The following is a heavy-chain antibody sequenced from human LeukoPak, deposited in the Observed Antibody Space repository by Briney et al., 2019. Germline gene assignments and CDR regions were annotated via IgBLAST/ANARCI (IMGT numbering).Heavy chain of an antibody. CDR2: ISGSGGST. D-gene: IGHD3-3*01. Sequence: PGGSLRLPCAASGFTFSSYAMSWVRQAPGKGLEWVSAISGSGGSTYYADSVKGRFTISRDNSKNTLYLQMNSLRAEDTAVYYCAKGYDFWSGYQAFDYWGQGTLVTVSS. V-gene: IGHV3-23*01. J-gene: IGHJ4*02. CDR1: GFTFSSYA. CDR3: AKGYDFWSGYQAFDY.